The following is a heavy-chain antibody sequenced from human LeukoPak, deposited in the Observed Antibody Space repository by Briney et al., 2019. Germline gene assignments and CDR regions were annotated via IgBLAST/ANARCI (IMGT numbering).Heavy chain of an antibody. J-gene: IGHJ6*02. V-gene: IGHV3-66*01. CDR2: IYSGGST. CDR3: AKDSRLTTVAYYYYYYGMDV. CDR1: GFTVSSNY. D-gene: IGHD4-23*01. Sequence: GGSLRLSCAASGFTVSSNYMSWVRQAPGKGLEWVSVIYSGGSTYYADSVKGRFTISRDNSKNTLYLQMNSLRAEDTAVYYCAKDSRLTTVAYYYYYYGMDVWGQGTTVTVSS.